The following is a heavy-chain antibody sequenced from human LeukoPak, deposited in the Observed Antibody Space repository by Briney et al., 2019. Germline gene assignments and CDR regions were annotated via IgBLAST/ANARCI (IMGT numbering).Heavy chain of an antibody. D-gene: IGHD6-13*01. CDR3: AKTQAAVGKAWFDP. V-gene: IGHV3-30*18. CDR1: GFAFSSYG. Sequence: GRSLRLSCAASGFAFSSYGMHWVRQAPGKGLEWVAVISYDGSNKYYADSVKGRFTTSRDNSKNTLYLQMNSLRAEDMAVYYCAKTQAAVGKAWFDPWGQGTLVTVSS. J-gene: IGHJ5*02. CDR2: ISYDGSNK.